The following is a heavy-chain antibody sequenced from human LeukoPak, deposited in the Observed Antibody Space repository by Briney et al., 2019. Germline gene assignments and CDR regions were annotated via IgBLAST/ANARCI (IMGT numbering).Heavy chain of an antibody. CDR1: GFIFSNCD. Sequence: GGSLRLSCAASGFIFSNCDMNWVRQAPGKGLEWVSYITGSSRTKSYADSVKGRFTISRDIAENSVYLQMNSLRAEDTAVYYCARPTSSGWYSHWGQGTMVTVSS. D-gene: IGHD6-19*01. V-gene: IGHV3-48*01. CDR2: ITGSSRTK. J-gene: IGHJ3*01. CDR3: ARPTSSGWYSH.